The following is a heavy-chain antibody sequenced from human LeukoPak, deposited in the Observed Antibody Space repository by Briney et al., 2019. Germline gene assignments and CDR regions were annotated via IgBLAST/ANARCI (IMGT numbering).Heavy chain of an antibody. V-gene: IGHV3-7*01. D-gene: IGHD3-9*01. CDR1: GFTFSSSW. Sequence: GGSLRLSCAASGFTFSSSWMSWVRQAPGKGLEWVANIKQDGSEKYYVDSVKGRFTISRDNAENSLFLQMNSLRAEDTAVYYCAREYHDILTGYYRLDFWGQGTLVTVSS. CDR3: AREYHDILTGYYRLDF. CDR2: IKQDGSEK. J-gene: IGHJ4*02.